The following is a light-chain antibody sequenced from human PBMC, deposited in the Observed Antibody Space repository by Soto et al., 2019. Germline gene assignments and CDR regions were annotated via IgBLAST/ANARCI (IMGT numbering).Light chain of an antibody. V-gene: IGLV1-40*01. CDR3: QSYDSSLSGVVL. J-gene: IGLJ2*01. Sequence: QSVLTQPPSVSGAPGQRVTISCTGGSSNIGAGYDVHWYQQLPGTAPKLLIFGSSNRASGVPDRFSGSKSGTSASLAITGLQAEDEADYYCQSYDSSLSGVVLFGGGTKLTVL. CDR1: SSNIGAGYD. CDR2: GSS.